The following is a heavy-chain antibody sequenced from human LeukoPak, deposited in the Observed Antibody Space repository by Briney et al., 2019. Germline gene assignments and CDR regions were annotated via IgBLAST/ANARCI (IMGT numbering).Heavy chain of an antibody. CDR1: GFTFRNYG. J-gene: IGHJ4*02. V-gene: IGHV3-23*01. D-gene: IGHD2-15*01. Sequence: GGSLRLSCAASGFTFRNYGMSWVRQAPGKGLEWVAGIIDTGRSTFYIDSVKGRFTISRDNSKNTLYLQMNSLRAEDTAIYYCAKDHCTVTNCFAGFGYWGQGTLLTVSS. CDR3: AKDHCTVTNCFAGFGY. CDR2: IIDTGRST.